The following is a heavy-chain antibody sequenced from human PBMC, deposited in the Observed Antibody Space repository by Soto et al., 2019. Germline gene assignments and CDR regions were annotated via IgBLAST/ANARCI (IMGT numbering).Heavy chain of an antibody. CDR2: SYSTGGT. Sequence: PGGSLRLSCAASGFTLAKYTMGWVRQAPGKGLEWVAESYSTGGTEYADSVKGRFTIFRDNSKSTLFLQVNSLGVGDTALYYCARDREPDGIWTFDSWGQGTLVTVSS. J-gene: IGHJ4*02. CDR1: GFTLAKYT. V-gene: IGHV3-23*01. D-gene: IGHD3-9*01. CDR3: ARDREPDGIWTFDS.